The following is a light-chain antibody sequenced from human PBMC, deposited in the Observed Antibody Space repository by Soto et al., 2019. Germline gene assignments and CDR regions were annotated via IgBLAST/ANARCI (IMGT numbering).Light chain of an antibody. CDR2: AAS. Sequence: DIPMTQSPSSLSASVGDRVTITCRASQSISSYLNWYQQKPGKASKLLIYAASSLQSWVPSRFIGSGSGTDFTLTISSLQHEDFATYYCQQSYSTPHTFGQGTKLEIK. CDR1: QSISSY. CDR3: QQSYSTPHT. V-gene: IGKV1-39*01. J-gene: IGKJ2*01.